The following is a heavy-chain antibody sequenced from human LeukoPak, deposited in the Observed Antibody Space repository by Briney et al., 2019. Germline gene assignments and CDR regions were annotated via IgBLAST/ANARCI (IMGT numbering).Heavy chain of an antibody. CDR2: ISSSSSYI. CDR3: ARDIEGSFDFDY. V-gene: IGHV3-21*01. Sequence: PGGSLRLSCAASGFTFSSYSMNWVRQAPGKELEWVSSISSSSSYIYYADSVKGRFTISRGNAKNSLYLQMNSLRAEDTAVYYCARDIEGSFDFDYWGQRTLVTVSS. D-gene: IGHD3-10*01. J-gene: IGHJ4*02. CDR1: GFTFSSYS.